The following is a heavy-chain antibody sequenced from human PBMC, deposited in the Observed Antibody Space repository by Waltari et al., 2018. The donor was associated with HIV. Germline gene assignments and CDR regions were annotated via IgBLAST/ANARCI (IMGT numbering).Heavy chain of an antibody. V-gene: IGHV3-30*18. CDR1: GFTLGTYG. CDR2: IAYDGDNK. D-gene: IGHD1-1*01. CDR3: AKDKGGVTYIFDY. Sequence: QVQLVESGGGVVQPGWSLRLSCADSGFTLGTYGMHWVRQAPGKGLEWVAFIAYDGDNKDYADSVKGRCTLSRDNSKNTVYLQINSLRAEDSAVYYCAKDKGGVTYIFDYWGQGTLVTVSS. J-gene: IGHJ4*02.